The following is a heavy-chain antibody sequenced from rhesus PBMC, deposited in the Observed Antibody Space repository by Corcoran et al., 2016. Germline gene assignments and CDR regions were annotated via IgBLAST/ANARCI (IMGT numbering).Heavy chain of an antibody. CDR2: IPGSGGST. Sequence: QLQLQESGPGLVKPSETLSLTCAVSGGSIRSNYWIWIRQPPGKGLEWIVRIPGSGGSTDSTHSLKSRVNISTDPSKNQFSLKLSSVTAADTAVYYCARDRGYCSSTYCSSGYFDYWGQGVLVTVSS. J-gene: IGHJ4*01. CDR3: ARDRGYCSSTYCSSGYFDY. CDR1: GGSIRSNY. D-gene: IGHD2-15*01. V-gene: IGHV4-173*01.